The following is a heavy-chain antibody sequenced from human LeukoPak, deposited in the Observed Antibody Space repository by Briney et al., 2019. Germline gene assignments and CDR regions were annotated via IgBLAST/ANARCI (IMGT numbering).Heavy chain of an antibody. J-gene: IGHJ4*02. V-gene: IGHV3-49*04. CDR3: TRATNYYGSGSFFF. CDR2: IRSKTYGATT. CDR1: GFTFSSYA. D-gene: IGHD3-10*01. Sequence: GGSLRLSCAASGFTFSSYAMSWVRQTPGRGLEWAGFIRSKTYGATTQYAASVEGRFTISRDDSKSIVYLQMNSLRSEDTALYYCTRATNYYGSGSFFFWGQGALVTVSS.